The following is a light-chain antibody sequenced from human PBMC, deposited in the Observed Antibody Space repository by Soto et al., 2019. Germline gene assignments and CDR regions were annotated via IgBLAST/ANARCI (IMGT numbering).Light chain of an antibody. V-gene: IGKV3-15*01. CDR1: QSVSSN. Sequence: EIVMTQSPATLSVSPGERATLSCRASQSVSSNLAWYQQKPGQAPRLLIYGASTRATGIPARFSGSGSWTEFTLTISSLQSEDFAVYYCQQYNKWPYAFGQGTKLEIK. J-gene: IGKJ2*01. CDR3: QQYNKWPYA. CDR2: GAS.